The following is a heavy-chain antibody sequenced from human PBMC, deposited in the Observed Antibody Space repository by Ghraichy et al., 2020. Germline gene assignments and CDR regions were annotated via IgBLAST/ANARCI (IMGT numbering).Heavy chain of an antibody. CDR1: GYSFTSYW. D-gene: IGHD3-10*01. J-gene: IGHJ4*02. CDR2: IYPGDSDT. Sequence: GESLNISCKGSGYSFTSYWIGWVRQIPGKGLEWMGIIYPGDSDTRYSPSFQGQVTISADKSISTAYLQWSSLKASDTAMYYCARHFHHGVEEGDMTYYFDYWGQGTLVTVSS. V-gene: IGHV5-51*01. CDR3: ARHFHHGVEEGDMTYYFDY.